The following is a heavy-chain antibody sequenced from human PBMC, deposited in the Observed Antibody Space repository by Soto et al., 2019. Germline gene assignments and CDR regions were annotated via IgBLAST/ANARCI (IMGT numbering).Heavy chain of an antibody. CDR2: IYYSGST. V-gene: IGHV4-59*01. CDR3: ARESDWPRGYFCS. J-gene: IGHJ4*02. Sequence: SETLSLTCTVSGGSIISYYWSWIRQPPGKGLELIGYIYYSGSTNYNPSLKSRVTVSLETSKNQLSLKLSSVTAADKAVYYCARESDWPRGYFCSWGPGALVTVSS. D-gene: IGHD2-21*01. CDR1: GGSIISYY.